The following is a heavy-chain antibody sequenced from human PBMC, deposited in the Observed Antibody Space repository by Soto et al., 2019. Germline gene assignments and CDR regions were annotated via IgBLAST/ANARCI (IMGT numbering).Heavy chain of an antibody. CDR3: GRDDYGIFPY. Sequence: QVQLVKSGTKVKKPGASVKVSCQDSGQRIRAYYIHWVRQAPGQGLEWMGWIDPKNGGTVSAQKFQGRLTMTRDTSISTVYMDLSGLTSDDTALYYCGRDDYGIFPYWGQGSLVTVSS. V-gene: IGHV1-2*02. CDR2: IDPKNGGT. D-gene: IGHD3-10*01. CDR1: GQRIRAYY. J-gene: IGHJ4*02.